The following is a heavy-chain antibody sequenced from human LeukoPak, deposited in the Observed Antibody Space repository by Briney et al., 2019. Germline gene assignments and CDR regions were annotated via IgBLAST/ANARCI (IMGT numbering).Heavy chain of an antibody. V-gene: IGHV3-11*01. J-gene: IGHJ6*02. D-gene: IGHD3-3*01. CDR2: ISSSGSTI. CDR1: GFTFSDYY. CDR3: ARPKKDFWSGRFYFYYALGV. Sequence: GGSLRLSCAASGFTFSDYYMSWIRQAPGKGLEWVSYISSSGSTIYYADSVKGRFTISRDNAKNSLYLQMNSLRAEDTAVYYCARPKKDFWSGRFYFYYALGVWGRGTTVTVSS.